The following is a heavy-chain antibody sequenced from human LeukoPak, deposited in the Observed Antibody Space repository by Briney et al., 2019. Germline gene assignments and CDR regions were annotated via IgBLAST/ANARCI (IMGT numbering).Heavy chain of an antibody. D-gene: IGHD3-22*01. Sequence: GGSLRLSCTASGFTFGEYGMSWVRQAPGKGLEWIGFIRSKGHGGITEYAASVKGRFTISRDDSKSIAYLQLNSLKTEDTAVYYCTLTMIVVARSHFDYWGQGTLVTVSS. CDR1: GFTFGEYG. V-gene: IGHV3-49*04. CDR3: TLTMIVVARSHFDY. CDR2: IRSKGHGGIT. J-gene: IGHJ4*02.